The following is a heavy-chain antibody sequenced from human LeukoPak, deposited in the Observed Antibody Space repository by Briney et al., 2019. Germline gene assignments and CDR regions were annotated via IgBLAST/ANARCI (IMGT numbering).Heavy chain of an antibody. CDR2: INWNGGST. V-gene: IGHV3-20*04. CDR3: AKDRPGPGIAVAAPFDY. CDR1: GFTFDDYG. D-gene: IGHD6-19*01. Sequence: GGSLRLSCAASGFTFDDYGMSWVRQAPGKGLEWVSGINWNGGSTGYADSVKGRFTISRDNSKNTLYLQMNSLRAEDTAVYYCAKDRPGPGIAVAAPFDYWGQGTLVTVSS. J-gene: IGHJ4*02.